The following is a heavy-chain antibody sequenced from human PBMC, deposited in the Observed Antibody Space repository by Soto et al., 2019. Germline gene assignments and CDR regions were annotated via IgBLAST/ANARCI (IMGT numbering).Heavy chain of an antibody. J-gene: IGHJ6*01. CDR1: GYSFTSYW. V-gene: IGHV5-51*01. CDR3: ARHAPPEQIAAAGKYYYYGMDV. D-gene: IGHD6-25*01. Sequence: PGESLKISCKGSGYSFTSYWIGWVRQMPGKGLEWMGIIYPGDSDTRYSPSFQCQVTISADKSISTAYLQWSSLKASDTAMYYCARHAPPEQIAAAGKYYYYGMDVWGQGTTVTVSS. CDR2: IYPGDSDT.